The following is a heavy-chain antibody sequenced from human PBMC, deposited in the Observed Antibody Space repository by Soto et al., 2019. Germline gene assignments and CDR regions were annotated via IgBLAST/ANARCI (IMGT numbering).Heavy chain of an antibody. CDR3: ARESDFIGGSHACDI. CDR2: INPSGGST. Sequence: QVQLVQSGAEVKKPGASVKVSCKASGYTFTSYYMHWVRQAPGQGLEWMGIINPSGGSTSYAQKFQGRVTMTRDTSTSTVYMELSSVRSEDTAVYYCARESDFIGGSHACDIWGQGTMVTVSS. V-gene: IGHV1-46*01. D-gene: IGHD2-15*01. CDR1: GYTFTSYY. J-gene: IGHJ3*02.